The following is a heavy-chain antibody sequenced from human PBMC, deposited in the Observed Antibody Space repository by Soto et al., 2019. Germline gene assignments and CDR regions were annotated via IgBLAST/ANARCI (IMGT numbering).Heavy chain of an antibody. CDR1: GFTVSSNY. V-gene: IGHV3-66*01. CDR2: IYSGGST. D-gene: IGHD4-17*01. CDR3: ARVPFYGDGFYYYYYYMDV. J-gene: IGHJ6*03. Sequence: GGSLRLSCAASGFTVSSNYMSWVRQAPGKGLEWVSVIYSGGSTYYADSVKGRFTISRDNSKNTLYLQMNSLRAEDTAVYYCARVPFYGDGFYYYYYYMDVWGKGATVTVSS.